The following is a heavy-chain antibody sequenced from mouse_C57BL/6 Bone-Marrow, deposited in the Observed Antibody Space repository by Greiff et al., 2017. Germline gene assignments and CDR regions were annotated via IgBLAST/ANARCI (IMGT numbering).Heavy chain of an antibody. D-gene: IGHD1-1*01. Sequence: VQLQQSGAELVRPGASVTLSCKASGYTFTDYEMHWVKQTPVHGLEWIGAIDPETGGTAYNQKFKGKAILTADKSSSTAYMELRRLTSEDSAVYYCTSWCDYYGSPWFAYWGQGTLVTVSA. CDR2: IDPETGGT. J-gene: IGHJ3*01. CDR3: TSWCDYYGSPWFAY. CDR1: GYTFTDYE. V-gene: IGHV1-15*01.